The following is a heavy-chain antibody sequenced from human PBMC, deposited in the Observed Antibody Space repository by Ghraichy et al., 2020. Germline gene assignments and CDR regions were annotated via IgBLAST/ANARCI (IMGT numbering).Heavy chain of an antibody. D-gene: IGHD2-15*01. J-gene: IGHJ4*02. CDR1: GFTFSSYA. Sequence: GGSLRLSCAASGFTFSSYAMHWVRQAPGKGLEYVSAISSNGGSTYYANSVKGRFTISRDNSKNTLYLQMGSLRAEDMAVYYCARGGYLGYCSGGSCLNFDYWGQGTLVTVSS. CDR2: ISSNGGST. CDR3: ARGGYLGYCSGGSCLNFDY. V-gene: IGHV3-64*01.